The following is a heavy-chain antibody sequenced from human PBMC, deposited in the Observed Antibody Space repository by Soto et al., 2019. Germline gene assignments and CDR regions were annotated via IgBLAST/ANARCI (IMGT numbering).Heavy chain of an antibody. CDR2: TYYRSKWYY. J-gene: IGHJ4*01. CDR1: RDSVSSNSAG. V-gene: IGHV6-1*01. Sequence: KPLETLSLTCAITRDSVSSNSAGWSWVRQSPSRGLEWLGRTYYRSKWYYEYAVSVRGRITINPDTSKNQYSLQLNSVTPEDTAVYFCARGEQYSGRIFDYWGQGTLVTVSS. CDR3: ARGEQYSGRIFDY. D-gene: IGHD1-26*01.